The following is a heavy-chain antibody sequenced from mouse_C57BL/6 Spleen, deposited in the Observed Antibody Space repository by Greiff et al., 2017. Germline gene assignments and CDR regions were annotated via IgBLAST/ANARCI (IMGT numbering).Heavy chain of an antibody. CDR1: GYSITSGYY. CDR2: ISYDGSN. J-gene: IGHJ2*01. V-gene: IGHV3-6*01. D-gene: IGHD1-1*01. CDR3: ARGYYGSSYVEGY. Sequence: VQLQQSGPGLVKPSQSLSLTCSVTGYSITSGYYWNWIRQFPGNKLEWMGYISYDGSNNYNPSLKNRISITRDTSKNQFFLKLNSVTTEDTATYYCARGYYGSSYVEGYWGQGTTLTVSS.